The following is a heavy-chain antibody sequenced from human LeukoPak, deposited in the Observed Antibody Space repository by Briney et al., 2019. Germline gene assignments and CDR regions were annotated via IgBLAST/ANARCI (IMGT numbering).Heavy chain of an antibody. J-gene: IGHJ3*02. CDR2: IYHSGST. Sequence: SGTLSLTCPVSGGSISTNMWWSWVRQTPGKGLEWIGEIYHSGSTNYNPSLKSRVTISLDKSKNQFSLKLSSVTAADTAVYYCARDSSIVGTTGAFDIWGQGTMVTVSS. CDR3: ARDSSIVGTTGAFDI. D-gene: IGHD1-26*01. CDR1: GGSISTNMW. V-gene: IGHV4-4*02.